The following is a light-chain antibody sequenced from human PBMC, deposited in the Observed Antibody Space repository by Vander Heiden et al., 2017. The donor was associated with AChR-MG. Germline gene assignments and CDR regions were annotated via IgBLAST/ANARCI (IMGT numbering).Light chain of an antibody. CDR2: GAS. V-gene: IGKV3-20*01. CDR3: QHHNT. Sequence: IVLTQSPGTLSSSAGERTTLSCRASQTVGSDYVAGYQQKPGQAPRLLIYGASTRAAGIQDRFSGSGSGTDFTLTISRLEPEDFAGHYGQHHNTFGHGTKVDIK. J-gene: IGKJ3*01. CDR1: QTVGSDY.